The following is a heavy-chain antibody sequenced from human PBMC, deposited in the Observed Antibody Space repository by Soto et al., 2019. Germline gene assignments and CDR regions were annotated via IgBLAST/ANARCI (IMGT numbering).Heavy chain of an antibody. D-gene: IGHD3-16*01. CDR3: ARIGVSSGHESPDFDS. CDR2: ISGFNGNT. V-gene: IGHV1-18*01. CDR1: GYTFNFYG. J-gene: IGHJ4*02. Sequence: ASVKVSCKASGYTFNFYGITWVRQPPGQGLERMGWISGFNGNTNYAADLQGRVTMTTDTSTSTAYMELRGLRSDDTAVYYCARIGVSSGHESPDFDSWGQGTLVTVSS.